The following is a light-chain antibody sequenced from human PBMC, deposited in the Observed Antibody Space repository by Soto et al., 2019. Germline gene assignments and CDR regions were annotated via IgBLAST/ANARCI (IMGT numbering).Light chain of an antibody. CDR1: QAISNY. CDR3: QKFNAVPT. J-gene: IGKJ4*01. V-gene: IGKV1-27*01. Sequence: DIQMTQSPSSLSASVGDRVTITCRASQAISNYLAWYQQKPGKVPTLLIYAASTLQSGVTSRFSGSGSGTDFTLTISSLQPEDAATYYCQKFNAVPTFGGGTKVEI. CDR2: AAS.